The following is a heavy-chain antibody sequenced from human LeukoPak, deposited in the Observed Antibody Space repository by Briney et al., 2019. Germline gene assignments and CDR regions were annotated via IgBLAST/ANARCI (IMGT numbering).Heavy chain of an antibody. J-gene: IGHJ5*02. CDR1: GFTVSSNY. CDR2: IYSGGST. D-gene: IGHD2-15*01. CDR3: ARDDCSGGSCWWFDP. Sequence: GGSLRLSCAASGFTVSSNYMRWVRQAPGKGLEWVSVIYSGGSTYYADSVKGRFTISRDNSKNTLYLQMNSLRAEDTAVYYCARDDCSGGSCWWFDPWGQGTLVTVSS. V-gene: IGHV3-53*01.